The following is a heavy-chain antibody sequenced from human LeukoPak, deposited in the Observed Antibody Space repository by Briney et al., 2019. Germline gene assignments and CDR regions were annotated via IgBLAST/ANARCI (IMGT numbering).Heavy chain of an antibody. V-gene: IGHV3-30-3*01. CDR1: GFTFSSYA. D-gene: IGHD5-24*01. Sequence: PGGSLRLSCAASGFTFSSYAMHWVRQAPGKGLEWVAVISYDGSNKYYADSVKGRFTISRDNSKNTLYLQMNSLRAEDTAVYYCARTREEGRWLQLPLDYWGQGTLVTVFS. CDR3: ARTREEGRWLQLPLDY. J-gene: IGHJ4*02. CDR2: ISYDGSNK.